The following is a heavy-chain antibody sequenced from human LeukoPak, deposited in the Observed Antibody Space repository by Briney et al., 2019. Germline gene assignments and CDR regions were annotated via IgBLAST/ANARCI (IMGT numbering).Heavy chain of an antibody. CDR3: ATAYVTYGDYDPAAPEY. CDR1: GYTPTELS. Sequence: GPVEGSCKVFGYTPTELSMHWVRQAPGKGLEWMGGFDPEDGETIYAQKFQGRVTMTEDTSTDTAYMELSSLRSEDTAVYYCATAYVTYGDYDPAAPEYWGQGTLVTVSS. D-gene: IGHD4-17*01. V-gene: IGHV1-24*01. J-gene: IGHJ4*02. CDR2: FDPEDGET.